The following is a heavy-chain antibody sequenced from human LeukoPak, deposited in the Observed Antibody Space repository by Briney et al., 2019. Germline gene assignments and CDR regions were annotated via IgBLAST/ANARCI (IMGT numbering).Heavy chain of an antibody. Sequence: SETLSLTCTVSDGSISGHYWSWIRQPPGKGLESIGFVYYTGSTNYNPSLKGRVTISLDTSKNQFSLSLSSVTAADTAMYYCARGDNGYCNGGSCYSPRIWGQGTMVTVSS. D-gene: IGHD2-15*01. CDR1: DGSISGHY. CDR3: ARGDNGYCNGGSCYSPRI. J-gene: IGHJ3*02. V-gene: IGHV4-59*11. CDR2: VYYTGST.